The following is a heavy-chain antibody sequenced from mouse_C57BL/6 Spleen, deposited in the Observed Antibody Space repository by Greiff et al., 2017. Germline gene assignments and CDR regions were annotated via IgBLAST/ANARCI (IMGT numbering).Heavy chain of an antibody. CDR3: ARRGITSTYGYVDV. V-gene: IGHV1-76*01. Sequence: QVQLQQSGAELVRPGASVKLSCKASGYTFTDYYINWVKQRPGQGLEWIARIYPGSGNTYYNEKFKGKATLTAEKSSSTAYMQLSSLTSEDSAVYFCARRGITSTYGYVDVWGTGTTVTVSS. J-gene: IGHJ1*03. CDR2: IYPGSGNT. CDR1: GYTFTDYY. D-gene: IGHD1-1*01.